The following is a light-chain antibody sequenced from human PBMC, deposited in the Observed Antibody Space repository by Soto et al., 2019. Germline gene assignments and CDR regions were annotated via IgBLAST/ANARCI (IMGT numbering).Light chain of an antibody. CDR2: GAS. CDR1: QSVSSSY. CDR3: QQFDDSVT. Sequence: EIVLTQSPGTLSLSPGERATLSCRASQSVSSSYLAWYQQKPGQAPRLLMHGASSRATGIPDRFSGSGSGTDFTLTISGLEPEDSAVYYCQQFDDSVTFGQGTRLEIK. J-gene: IGKJ5*01. V-gene: IGKV3-20*01.